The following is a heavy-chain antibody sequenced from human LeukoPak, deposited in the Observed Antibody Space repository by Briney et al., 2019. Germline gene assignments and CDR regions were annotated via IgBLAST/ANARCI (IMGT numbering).Heavy chain of an antibody. CDR3: ARPRGGTTVPWYFGL. D-gene: IGHD1-7*01. CDR2: IYYSGST. Sequence: PSETLSLTCTVSGGSISSYYWSWIRQPPGKGLEWIGYIYYSGSTNYNPSLKSRVTISVDTSKNQFSLKLSSVTAADTAVYYCARPRGGTTVPWYFGLWGRGTLVTVSS. CDR1: GGSISSYY. J-gene: IGHJ2*01. V-gene: IGHV4-59*08.